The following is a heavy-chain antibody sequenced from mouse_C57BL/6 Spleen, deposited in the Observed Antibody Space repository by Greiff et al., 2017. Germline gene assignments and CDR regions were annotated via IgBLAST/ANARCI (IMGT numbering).Heavy chain of an antibody. CDR1: GYTFTSYW. CDR2: IDPSDSYT. Sequence: QVQLQQPGAELVMPGASVKLSCKASGYTFTSYWMHWVKQSPGQGLEWIGEIDPSDSYTNYNQKFKGKSTLTVDKSSSTAYMQLSSLTSEDAAVYYCARTLITTVVATEGAMDYWGQGTSVTVSS. V-gene: IGHV1-69*01. D-gene: IGHD1-1*01. J-gene: IGHJ4*01. CDR3: ARTLITTVVATEGAMDY.